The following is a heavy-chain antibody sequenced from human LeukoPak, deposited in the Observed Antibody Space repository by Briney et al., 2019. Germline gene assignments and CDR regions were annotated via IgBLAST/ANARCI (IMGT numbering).Heavy chain of an antibody. CDR3: ARDPSPYGDYVGAVY. V-gene: IGHV3-33*01. J-gene: IGHJ4*02. CDR1: GFTFSSYG. Sequence: GRSLRLSCTASGFTFSSYGMHWVRQAPGKGLEWVAVIWYDGSNKYYADSVKGRFTISRDNSKNTLYLQMNSLRAEDTAVYYCARDPSPYGDYVGAVYWGQGTLSPSPQ. CDR2: IWYDGSNK. D-gene: IGHD4-17*01.